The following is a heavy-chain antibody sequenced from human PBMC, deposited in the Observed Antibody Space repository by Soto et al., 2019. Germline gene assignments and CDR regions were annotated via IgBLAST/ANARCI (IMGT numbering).Heavy chain of an antibody. Sequence: EVQLLEPGGGLVQPGGSLRLSCAASGFTVSSYAMSWVRQAPGKGLEWVSVISGSGSTYSADSVKGRSTISRDSSKNTVYLQMNSLRAEDTAVYYCAKALRFTFTTGYYMDAWGRGTTVTVSS. CDR2: ISGSGST. CDR3: AKALRFTFTTGYYMDA. V-gene: IGHV3-23*01. J-gene: IGHJ6*03. CDR1: GFTVSSYA. D-gene: IGHD3-16*01.